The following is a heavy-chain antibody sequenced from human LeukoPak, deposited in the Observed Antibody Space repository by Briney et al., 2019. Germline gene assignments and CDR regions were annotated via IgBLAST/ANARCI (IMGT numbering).Heavy chain of an antibody. V-gene: IGHV4-4*07. CDR1: GSSISSYY. J-gene: IGHJ3*02. CDR3: ARGERYCSGGSCHGDAFDI. Sequence: SETLSLTCTVSGSSISSYYWSWIRQPAGKGLEWIGRIYTSGSTNYNPSLKSRVTMSVDTSKNQFSLKLSSVTAADTAVYYCARGERYCSGGSCHGDAFDIWGQGTMVTVSS. CDR2: IYTSGST. D-gene: IGHD2-15*01.